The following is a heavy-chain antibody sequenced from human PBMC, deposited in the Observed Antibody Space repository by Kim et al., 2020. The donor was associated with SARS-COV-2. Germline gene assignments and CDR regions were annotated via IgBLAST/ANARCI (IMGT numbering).Heavy chain of an antibody. CDR3: ARAAAGKWY. J-gene: IGHJ4*02. D-gene: IGHD6-13*01. Sequence: RPYYEDSVRGRFTISRDNSKNTLYLQMNSLRAEDTAVYYCARAAAGKWYWGQGTLVTVSS. CDR2: RP. V-gene: IGHV3-53*01.